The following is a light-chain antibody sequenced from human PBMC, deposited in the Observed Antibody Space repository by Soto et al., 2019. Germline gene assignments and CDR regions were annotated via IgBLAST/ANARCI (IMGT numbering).Light chain of an antibody. CDR2: DAS. CDR3: QQYLTYPWT. V-gene: IGKV1-5*01. Sequence: DIHMTQSPSTLSAFVGDRVTITCRASQSVTTWLAWYQQKPGRAPKLLIYDASSVESGVPLRFSGGGSGTEFTLTISSPQPADFATYYCQQYLTYPWTFGQGTKVDIK. J-gene: IGKJ1*01. CDR1: QSVTTW.